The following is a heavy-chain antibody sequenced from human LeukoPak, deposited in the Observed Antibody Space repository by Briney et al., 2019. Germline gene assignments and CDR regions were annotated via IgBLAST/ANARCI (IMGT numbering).Heavy chain of an antibody. CDR3: ARAWIKLSYSDY. D-gene: IGHD2-21*01. Sequence: ASVKVSCKASDYTFTSYGITWVRQAPGQGLEWMGWISTYNGNTHYAQKVQGRVTMTTDTSTSTAYMELRSLRSDDTAVYYCARAWIKLSYSDYWGQGTLVTVSS. V-gene: IGHV1-18*01. J-gene: IGHJ4*02. CDR1: DYTFTSYG. CDR2: ISTYNGNT.